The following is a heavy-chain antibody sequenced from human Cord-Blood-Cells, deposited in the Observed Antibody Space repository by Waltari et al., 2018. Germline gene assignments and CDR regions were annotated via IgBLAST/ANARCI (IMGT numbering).Heavy chain of an antibody. Sequence: QVQLQQWGTGLLKPSETLSLTCAVYGGSVSGSYWSWSRQPPGKGLEWIGEINHSGSTNYNPSLKSRVTISVDTSKNQFSLKLSSVTAADTAVYYCASRGTGIDYWGQGTLVTVSS. CDR1: GGSVSGSY. V-gene: IGHV4-34*01. CDR3: ASRGTGIDY. CDR2: INHSGST. J-gene: IGHJ4*02. D-gene: IGHD3-9*01.